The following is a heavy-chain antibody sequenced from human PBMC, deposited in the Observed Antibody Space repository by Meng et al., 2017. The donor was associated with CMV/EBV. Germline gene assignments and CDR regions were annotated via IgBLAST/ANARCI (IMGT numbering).Heavy chain of an antibody. J-gene: IGHJ5*02. Sequence: SETLSLTCTVSGGSISSSSYYWGWIRQPPGKGLEWIGSIYYSGSTYYNPSLKGRVTISVDTSKNQFSLKLSSVTAADTAVYYCARPSPIVVVPAGGGWFDPWGQGTLVTVSS. D-gene: IGHD2-2*01. V-gene: IGHV4-39*01. CDR1: GGSISSSSYY. CDR2: IYYSGST. CDR3: ARPSPIVVVPAGGGWFDP.